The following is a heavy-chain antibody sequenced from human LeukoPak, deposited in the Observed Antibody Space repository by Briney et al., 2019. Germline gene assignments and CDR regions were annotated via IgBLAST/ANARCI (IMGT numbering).Heavy chain of an antibody. CDR1: GFTISNYW. D-gene: IGHD5-18*01. CDR3: ARENTAVPGGDC. J-gene: IGHJ4*02. V-gene: IGHV3-7*01. Sequence: GGSLRLSCAASGFTISNYWMSWVRQAPGKGLEWVANIKQDGSERYYVDSVKGRFTVSRDNAKNSLYLQMNSPRVDDTAVYYCARENTAVPGGDCWGQGTLVTVSS. CDR2: IKQDGSER.